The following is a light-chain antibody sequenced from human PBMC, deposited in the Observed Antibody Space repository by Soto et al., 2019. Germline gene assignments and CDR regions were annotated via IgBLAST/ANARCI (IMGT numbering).Light chain of an antibody. CDR2: GAS. CDR3: QQYGSSPRT. V-gene: IGKV3-20*01. CDR1: QSVSSSY. J-gene: IGKJ1*01. Sequence: DIFLTQAPSTLSLSAGAIATLSCRASQSVSSSYLAWYQQKPGQAPRPLIYGASIRATGIPDRFSGSGSGTDFTLTISRLEPEDFAVYYCQQYGSSPRTFGQGTKVDIK.